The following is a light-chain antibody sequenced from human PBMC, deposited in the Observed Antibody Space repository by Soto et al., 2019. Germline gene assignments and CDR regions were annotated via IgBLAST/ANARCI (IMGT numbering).Light chain of an antibody. J-gene: IGKJ1*01. CDR1: QTVSSS. CDR2: GAS. Sequence: EIVLTQSPATLSLSPGERATLSCRASQTVSSSLAWYQQKPGQAPRLLIYGASSRATGIPDRFSGSGSGTEFTLTISSLQPDDFATYYCHHYNTYSTFGQGTKVDIK. CDR3: HHYNTYST. V-gene: IGKV3D-15*01.